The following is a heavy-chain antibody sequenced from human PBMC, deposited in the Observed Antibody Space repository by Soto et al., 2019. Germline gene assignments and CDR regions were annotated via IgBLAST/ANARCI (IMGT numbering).Heavy chain of an antibody. D-gene: IGHD3-10*01. Sequence: SETLSLTCTVSGGSVTSVSYYWSWIRQPPGKGLEWIGYVYYSGITNYNPSLKSRVTISVDTSKNQFSLKLTSVTAADTAVYYCATVRGGDYYYSGMDVWGQGTTVTVSS. CDR3: ATVRGGDYYYSGMDV. J-gene: IGHJ6*02. CDR1: GGSVTSVSYY. CDR2: VYYSGIT. V-gene: IGHV4-61*01.